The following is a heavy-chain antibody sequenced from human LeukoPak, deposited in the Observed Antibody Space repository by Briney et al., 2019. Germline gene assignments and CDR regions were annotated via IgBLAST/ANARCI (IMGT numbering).Heavy chain of an antibody. CDR3: AKDQIVGPDYFDY. D-gene: IGHD1-26*01. CDR1: GFTFSSYA. J-gene: IGHJ4*02. CDR2: ISANGGTT. Sequence: GGSLRLSCAASGFTFSSYAMTWVRQPPGKGLERGSTISANGGTTYYADSVKGRFTISRDNSKNALYLQMNSLSAEDTAVYYCAKDQIVGPDYFDYWGQGTLVTVSS. V-gene: IGHV3-23*01.